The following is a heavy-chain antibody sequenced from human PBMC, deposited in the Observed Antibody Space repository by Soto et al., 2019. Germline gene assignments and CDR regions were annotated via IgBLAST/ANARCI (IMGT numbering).Heavy chain of an antibody. J-gene: IGHJ6*02. D-gene: IGHD3-10*01. CDR2: IYSGGST. V-gene: IGHV3-53*01. Sequence: EVQLVESGGGLIQPGGSLRLSCAASGFTVSSNYMSWVRQAPGKGLEGVSVIYSGGSTYYADSVKGGFTISRDNSKNTLYLQMNSLRAEDTAVYYCARGQNYYGSGSGYYYGMDVWGQGTTVTVSS. CDR1: GFTVSSNY. CDR3: ARGQNYYGSGSGYYYGMDV.